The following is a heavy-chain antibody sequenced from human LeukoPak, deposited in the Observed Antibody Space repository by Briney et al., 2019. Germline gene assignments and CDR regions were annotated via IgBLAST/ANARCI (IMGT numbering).Heavy chain of an antibody. J-gene: IGHJ4*02. CDR2: IYYSGST. V-gene: IGHV4-59*08. CDR3: ASAPLLWFGELS. Sequence: PSETLSLTCTVSGGSISSHYWSWIRQPPGKGLEWIGYIYYSGSTNYNPSLKSRVTISVDTSKNQFSLKLSSVTAADTAVYYCASAPLLWFGELSWGQGTLVTVSS. CDR1: GGSISSHY. D-gene: IGHD3-10*01.